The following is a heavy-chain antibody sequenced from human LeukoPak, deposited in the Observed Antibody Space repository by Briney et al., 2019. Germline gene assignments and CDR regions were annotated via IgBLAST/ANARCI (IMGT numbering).Heavy chain of an antibody. CDR1: GGSISSYY. CDR2: IYYSGST. Sequence: MASETLSLTCTVSGGSISSYYWSWIRQPLGKGLEWIGYIYYSGSTNYNPSLKSRVTISVDTSKNQFSLKLSSVTAADTAVYYCARGYCDSSGYYQYIFDYWGQGTLVTVSS. V-gene: IGHV4-59*01. J-gene: IGHJ4*02. CDR3: ARGYCDSSGYYQYIFDY. D-gene: IGHD3-22*01.